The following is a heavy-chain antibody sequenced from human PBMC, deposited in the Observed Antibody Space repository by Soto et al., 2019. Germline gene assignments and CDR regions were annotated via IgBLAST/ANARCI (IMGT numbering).Heavy chain of an antibody. CDR2: IAAAGDT. Sequence: EVQLVESGGGLVQPGVSLRLSCAASGFTINTYDMHWVRQITGRGLEWVSGIAAAGDTYYLGSVKGRFTISRENGKNSLYLQMNSLTAEDTAVYYCTRPLYHPGSHCGQGTLVTVSS. J-gene: IGHJ4*02. CDR3: TRPLYHPGSH. CDR1: GFTINTYD. V-gene: IGHV3-13*01. D-gene: IGHD3-10*01.